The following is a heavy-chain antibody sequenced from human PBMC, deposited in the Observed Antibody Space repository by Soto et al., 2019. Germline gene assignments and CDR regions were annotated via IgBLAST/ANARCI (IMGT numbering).Heavy chain of an antibody. CDR3: ARDYSVLVPAAMRYYYYGMDV. J-gene: IGHJ6*02. V-gene: IGHV4-30-4*01. CDR1: GGSISSGDYY. CDR2: IYYSGST. Sequence: QVQLQESGPGLVKPSQTLSLTCTVSGGSISSGDYYWSWIRQPPGKGLEWIGYIYYSGSTYYNPSLKSRVTISVDTSKNQFSLKLSSVTAADTAVYYCARDYSVLVPAAMRYYYYGMDVWGQGTTVTVSS. D-gene: IGHD2-2*01.